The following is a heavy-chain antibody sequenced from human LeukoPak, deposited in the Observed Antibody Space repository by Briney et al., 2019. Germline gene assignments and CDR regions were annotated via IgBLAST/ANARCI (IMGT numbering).Heavy chain of an antibody. J-gene: IGHJ6*03. CDR2: INHSGST. CDR1: GGSFSGYY. CDR3: ARDLRVGATRAYYYYYMDV. Sequence: PSETLSLTCAVYGGSFSGYYWSWIRQPPGKGLEWIAEINHSGSTNYNPSLKSRVTISVDTSKNQFSLKLSSVTAADTAVYYCARDLRVGATRAYYYYYMDVWGKGTTVTVSS. V-gene: IGHV4-34*01. D-gene: IGHD1-26*01.